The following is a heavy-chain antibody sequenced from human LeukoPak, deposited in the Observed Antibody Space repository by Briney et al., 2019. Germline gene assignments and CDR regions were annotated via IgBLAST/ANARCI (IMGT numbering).Heavy chain of an antibody. D-gene: IGHD3-9*01. CDR2: ISTSSNTI. V-gene: IGHV3-48*02. Sequence: GGSLGLSCAASGFTFRIYSMNWVRQAPGKGLEWVSYISTSSNTIYYADSVKGRFTMSRDNAKTSLYLQMSSLRDEDTAVYYCARDPYYDILTGYPRGDWFDPWGQGTLVTVSS. J-gene: IGHJ5*02. CDR3: ARDPYYDILTGYPRGDWFDP. CDR1: GFTFRIYS.